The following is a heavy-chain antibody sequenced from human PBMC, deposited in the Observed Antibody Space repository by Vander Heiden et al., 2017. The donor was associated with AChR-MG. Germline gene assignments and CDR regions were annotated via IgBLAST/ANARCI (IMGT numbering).Heavy chain of an antibody. V-gene: IGHV3-21*01. CDR3: ARDGVTMVRGKVDY. J-gene: IGHJ4*02. CDR1: GFTFGSYS. CDR2: ISSSSSYI. D-gene: IGHD3-10*01. Sequence: EVQLVESGGGLVKPGGSLRLSCAASGFTFGSYSMNWVRQAPGKGLEWVSSISSSSSYIYYADSVKGRVTISRDNAKNSLYLQMNSPRAEDTAGYYWARDGVTMVRGKVDYWGQGTLVTVSS.